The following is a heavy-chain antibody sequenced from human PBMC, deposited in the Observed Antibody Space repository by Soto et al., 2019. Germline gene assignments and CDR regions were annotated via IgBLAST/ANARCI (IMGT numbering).Heavy chain of an antibody. J-gene: IGHJ4*02. D-gene: IGHD3-10*01. V-gene: IGHV3-48*01. CDR1: GFTFSSDW. Sequence: GGSLRLSCAASGFTFSSDWMHWVRQAPGKGLEWVSYISSSGGGTYYAGSVKGRFTISRDNSKNTLYLQMNSLRAEDTALYYCVRSGDYRSGSYWYFFDYWGQGALVTVSS. CDR3: VRSGDYRSGSYWYFFDY. CDR2: ISSSGGGT.